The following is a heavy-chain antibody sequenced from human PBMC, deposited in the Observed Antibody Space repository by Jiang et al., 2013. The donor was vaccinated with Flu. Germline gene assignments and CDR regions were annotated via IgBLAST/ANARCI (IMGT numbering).Heavy chain of an antibody. J-gene: IGHJ6*02. CDR1: GGSFSGYY. Sequence: LLKPSETLSLTCAVYGGSFSGYYWSWIRQPPGKGLEWIGEINHSGSTNYNPSLKSRVTISVDTSKNQFSLKLSSVTAADTAVYYCARGIVVVPAAIGYSGYYYYYGMDVWGQGTTVTVSS. CDR3: ARGIVVVPAAIGYSGYYYYYGMDV. CDR2: INHSGST. D-gene: IGHD2-2*01. V-gene: IGHV4-34*01.